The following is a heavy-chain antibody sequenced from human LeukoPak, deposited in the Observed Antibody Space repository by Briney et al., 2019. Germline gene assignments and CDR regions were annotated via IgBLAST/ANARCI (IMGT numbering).Heavy chain of an antibody. CDR2: IYYSGST. V-gene: IGHV4-59*01. D-gene: IGHD4-17*01. CDR3: ARAWDYYGSFDY. CDR1: GGSISSYY. Sequence: PSETLSLTCTVSGGSISSYYWSWIRQPPGKGLEWIGYIYYSGSTNYNPPLKSRVTISVDTSKNQFSLKLSSVTAADTAVYYCARAWDYYGSFDYWGQGTLVTVSS. J-gene: IGHJ4*02.